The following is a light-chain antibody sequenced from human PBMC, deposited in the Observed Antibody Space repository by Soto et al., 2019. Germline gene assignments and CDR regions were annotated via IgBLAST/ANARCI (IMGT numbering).Light chain of an antibody. CDR1: QSVSNN. V-gene: IGKV3-15*01. J-gene: IGKJ1*01. CDR2: GPS. CDR3: HQYNDWPPA. Sequence: EIVLTQSPGTLSLSPGERATLSCWASQSVSNNLAWYQQKPGQAPRLLIYGPSTRASGIPARFSGSGYGREFTLTISSLQSEDYGVYYCHQYNDWPPAFGQGTKV.